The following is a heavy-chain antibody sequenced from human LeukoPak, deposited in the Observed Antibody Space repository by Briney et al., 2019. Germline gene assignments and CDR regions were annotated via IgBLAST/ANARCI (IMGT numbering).Heavy chain of an antibody. Sequence: PGGSLRLSCAASGFTVSSNYMSWVRQAPGEGLEWVSVIYRGDSTYYADSVKGRFTISRDKSKNTLCLQMNSLRAEDTAVYYCASRSGTYSYYMDVWGKGTTVTVSS. CDR2: IYRGDST. CDR3: ASRSGTYSYYMDV. J-gene: IGHJ6*03. D-gene: IGHD2-15*01. CDR1: GFTVSSNY. V-gene: IGHV3-53*01.